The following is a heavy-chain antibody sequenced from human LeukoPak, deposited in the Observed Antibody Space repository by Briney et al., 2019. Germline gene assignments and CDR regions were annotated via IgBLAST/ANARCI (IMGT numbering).Heavy chain of an antibody. CDR2: IIPIFGTA. J-gene: IGHJ4*02. D-gene: IGHD6-13*01. Sequence: GASVKVSCKASGGTFSSYAISWVRQAPGQGFEWMGGIIPIFGTASYAQKFQGRVTITADKSTSTAYMELSSLRSEDTAVYYCARGRYSSSWYDLDYWGQGTLVTVSS. CDR3: ARGRYSSSWYDLDY. CDR1: GGTFSSYA. V-gene: IGHV1-69*06.